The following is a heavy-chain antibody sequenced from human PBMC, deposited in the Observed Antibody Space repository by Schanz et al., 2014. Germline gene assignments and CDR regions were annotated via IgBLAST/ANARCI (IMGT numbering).Heavy chain of an antibody. D-gene: IGHD2-15*01. Sequence: QVQLLQFGGGVVQPGRSLRLSCAASGFTFSSYAMHWVRQAPGKGLEWVALISNDGSIKYYADSVEGRFTISRDNSRNTLYLQMNTLRAEDTAVYYCARDSAYCSGGSCLAFDIWGRGTLVAVSS. CDR3: ARDSAYCSGGSCLAFDI. CDR1: GFTFSSYA. V-gene: IGHV3-30-3*01. CDR2: ISNDGSIK. J-gene: IGHJ4*03.